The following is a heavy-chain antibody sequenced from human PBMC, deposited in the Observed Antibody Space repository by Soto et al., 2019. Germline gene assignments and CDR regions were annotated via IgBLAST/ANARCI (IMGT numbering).Heavy chain of an antibody. V-gene: IGHV3-23*01. CDR2: ISDSGGLT. CDR1: GFAFSSHP. CDR3: ARRAFGSSRSFDI. J-gene: IGHJ3*02. Sequence: SGGSLRLSCAASGFAFSSHPMSWVRQAPERGLEWVSGISDSGGLTYNADSVKGRFTISRDNSKNTLYLQMNSLRAEDTALYYCARRAFGSSRSFDIWGQGTMVTVS. D-gene: IGHD6-6*01.